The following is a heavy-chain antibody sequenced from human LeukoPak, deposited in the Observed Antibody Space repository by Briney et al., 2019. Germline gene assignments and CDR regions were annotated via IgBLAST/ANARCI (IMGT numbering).Heavy chain of an antibody. CDR1: GFTFSGSA. J-gene: IGHJ3*02. CDR2: IRSKANSYAT. D-gene: IGHD3/OR15-3a*01. CDR3: TRLPPPGPHPWTQGAFDI. Sequence: GGSLRLSCAASGFTFSGSAMHWVRQASGKGLEWVGRIRSKANSYATAYAASVKGRFTISRDDSKNTAYLQMNSLKTEDTAVYYCTRLPPPGPHPWTQGAFDIWGQGTMVTVSS. V-gene: IGHV3-73*01.